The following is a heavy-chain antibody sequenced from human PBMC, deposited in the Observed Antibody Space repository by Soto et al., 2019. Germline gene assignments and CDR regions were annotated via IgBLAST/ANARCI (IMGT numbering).Heavy chain of an antibody. CDR3: ARAEKYYDFWICYYTSSGWFDP. CDR2: INSDGSST. CDR1: GFTFSSYW. D-gene: IGHD3-3*01. V-gene: IGHV3-74*01. J-gene: IGHJ5*02. Sequence: EVQLVESGGGLVQPGGSLRLSCADSGFTFSSYWMHWVRQAPGKGLVWVSRINSDGSSTSYADSVKGRFTISRDNAKNTLYVEMNILGAEDTAVYYCARAEKYYDFWICYYTSSGWFDPWGQGTLVTVSS.